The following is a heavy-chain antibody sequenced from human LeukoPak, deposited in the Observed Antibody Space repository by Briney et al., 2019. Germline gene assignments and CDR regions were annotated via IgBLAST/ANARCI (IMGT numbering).Heavy chain of an antibody. CDR2: IKEDGSEK. D-gene: IGHD5-12*01. CDR1: GGTFSSYA. J-gene: IGHJ4*02. Sequence: ASVKVSCKASGGTFSSYAISWVRQAPGQGLEWVANIKEDGSEKYYLDSVKGRFTISRDNAQNSLHLEMNSLRAEDTAVYYCARGSRPEVATILYDNWGQGTLITVSP. V-gene: IGHV3-7*01. CDR3: ARGSRPEVATILYDN.